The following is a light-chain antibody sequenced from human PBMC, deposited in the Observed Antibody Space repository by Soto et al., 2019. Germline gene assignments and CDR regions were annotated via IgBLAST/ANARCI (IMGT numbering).Light chain of an antibody. CDR1: QSVSTNY. CDR3: LHYSSSSCN. CDR2: AAS. V-gene: IGKV3-20*01. J-gene: IGKJ2*02. Sequence: EIVLTQSPGTLSLSPGDRATLSCRANQSVSTNYLAWYPQKSGQAPRLLIYAASSRTSGISDRFSGSGSGTDFTLTISRLEPQDFAVYYCLHYSSSSCNFGQGTKLEIK.